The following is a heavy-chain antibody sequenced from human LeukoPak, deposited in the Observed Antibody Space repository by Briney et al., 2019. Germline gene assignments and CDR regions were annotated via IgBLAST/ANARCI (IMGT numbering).Heavy chain of an antibody. J-gene: IGHJ6*02. Sequence: SETLSLTCTVSGGSISSGGYYWRWIRQHPGKGLEWVGYIYYSGSTYYNPSLKSRVTISVDTSKNQFSLKLSSVTAADTAVYYCARDYFPRPSTSCYRWHLDCGPYGMDVWGQGTTVTVSS. CDR2: IYYSGST. CDR1: GGSISSGGYY. CDR3: ARDYFPRPSTSCYRWHLDCGPYGMDV. V-gene: IGHV4-31*03. D-gene: IGHD2-2*02.